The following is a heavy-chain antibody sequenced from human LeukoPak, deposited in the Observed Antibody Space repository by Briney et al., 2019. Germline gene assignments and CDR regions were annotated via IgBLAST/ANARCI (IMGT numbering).Heavy chain of an antibody. CDR1: GGSFSGYY. CDR2: IYTSRRS. D-gene: IGHD3-10*01. V-gene: IGHV4-59*10. Sequence: SETLSLTCAVYGGSFSGYYWSWIRQPAGKGLEWIGRIYTSRRSNYNPSPKSRVTMSVDTYKNQFALKLSSVTAAETAGYYCGRSYGSEIDYWGQGTLVTVPS. J-gene: IGHJ4*02. CDR3: GRSYGSEIDY.